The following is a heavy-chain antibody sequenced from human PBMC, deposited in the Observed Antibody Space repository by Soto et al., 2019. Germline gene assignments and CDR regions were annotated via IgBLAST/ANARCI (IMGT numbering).Heavy chain of an antibody. Sequence: QVQLQQWGAGLLKPSETLSLTCAVYGGSFSGYYWSWIRQPPGKGLEWIGEINHSGSTNYNPSLKSRVTISVDTSKNQFSLKLSSVTAADTAVYYCARGFGLQKIYYYYGMDVWGQGTTVTVSS. CDR1: GGSFSGYY. J-gene: IGHJ6*02. D-gene: IGHD4-4*01. V-gene: IGHV4-34*01. CDR2: INHSGST. CDR3: ARGFGLQKIYYYYGMDV.